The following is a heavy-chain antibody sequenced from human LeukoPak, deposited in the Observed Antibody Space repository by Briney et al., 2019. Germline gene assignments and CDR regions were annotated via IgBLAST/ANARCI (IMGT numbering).Heavy chain of an antibody. CDR2: IHTSGNT. V-gene: IGHV4-61*02. Sequence: SETLSLTCTVSGGSISSGSYYWSWIRQPAGKGLEWIGRIHTSGNTNYNPPLKSRVTLSVDTSKNQFSLTLSSVTAADTAVYYCARGNSSSWPLDYWGQGTLVTVSS. CDR1: GGSISSGSYY. D-gene: IGHD6-13*01. CDR3: ARGNSSSWPLDY. J-gene: IGHJ4*02.